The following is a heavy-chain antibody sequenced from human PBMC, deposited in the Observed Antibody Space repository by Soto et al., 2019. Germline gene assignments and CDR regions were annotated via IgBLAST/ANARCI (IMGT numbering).Heavy chain of an antibody. CDR2: IYSGGTT. J-gene: IGHJ4*02. D-gene: IGHD6-19*01. CDR3: DSAVAGTFH. Sequence: VQLVESGGGLVQPGGSLRLSCAASGFTVSSNYMSWVRQAPGKGLEWVSVIYSGGTTYYADSVKGRFTISRDKSKNTLYLQMNSLRAEDTAVYYCDSAVAGTFHWGQGTLVTVST. V-gene: IGHV3-66*01. CDR1: GFTVSSNY.